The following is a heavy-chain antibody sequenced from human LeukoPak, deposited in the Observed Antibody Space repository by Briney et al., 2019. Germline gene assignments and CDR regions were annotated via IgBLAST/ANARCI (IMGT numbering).Heavy chain of an antibody. V-gene: IGHV3-48*03. CDR1: GFTFSSYE. J-gene: IGHJ4*02. D-gene: IGHD3-3*01. Sequence: GGSLRLSCAASGFTFSSYEMNWVRQAPGKGLEWVSYISSGRAIYYGDSVKGRFTISRDNAKNSLYLQMNSLRAEDTAVYYCAREIRGGHVYYFDYWGQGTLATVSS. CDR3: AREIRGGHVYYFDY. CDR2: ISSGRAI.